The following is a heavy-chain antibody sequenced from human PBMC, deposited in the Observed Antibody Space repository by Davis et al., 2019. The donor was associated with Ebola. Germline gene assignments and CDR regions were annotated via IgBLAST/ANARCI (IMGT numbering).Heavy chain of an antibody. V-gene: IGHV3-11*01. J-gene: IGHJ4*02. D-gene: IGHD6-6*01. CDR1: GFTFSDYY. CDR2: ISSSGSTI. Sequence: GESLKISCAASGFTFSDYYMSWIRQAPGKGLEWVSYISSSGSTIYYADSVKGRFTISRDNAKNSLYLQMNSLRAEDTAVYYCARDLEVYSSSSNVDYWGQGTLVTVSS. CDR3: ARDLEVYSSSSNVDY.